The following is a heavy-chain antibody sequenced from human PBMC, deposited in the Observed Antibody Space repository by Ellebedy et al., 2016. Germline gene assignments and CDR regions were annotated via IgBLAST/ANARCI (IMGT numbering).Heavy chain of an antibody. CDR3: AKGSYRSSLATPIDY. Sequence: GGSLRLSXGASGFTFSSYAMTWVRQAPGKGLEWVSVISDSGGSTYYADSVKGRFTISRDNFKNTLYLQMNSLRVEDTAVYYCAKGSYRSSLATPIDYWGQGTLVTVSS. V-gene: IGHV3-23*01. J-gene: IGHJ4*01. CDR2: ISDSGGST. CDR1: GFTFSSYA. D-gene: IGHD1-26*01.